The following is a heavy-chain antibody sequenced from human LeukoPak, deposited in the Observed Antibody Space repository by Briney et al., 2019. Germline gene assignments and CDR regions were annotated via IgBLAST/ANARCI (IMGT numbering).Heavy chain of an antibody. CDR3: TAGTGRSDFDY. CDR2: IKRKGDDGTI. D-gene: IGHD3/OR15-3a*01. CDR1: GFTFSNAW. V-gene: IGHV3-15*01. Sequence: GGSLRLSCAASGFTFSNAWMSWVRQAPGRGLEWVGRIKRKGDDGTIDYAAPVKGRLSVSRDDSKNMLYLQMNSLKSEDTAMYYCTAGTGRSDFDYWGQGTLVTVSS. J-gene: IGHJ4*02.